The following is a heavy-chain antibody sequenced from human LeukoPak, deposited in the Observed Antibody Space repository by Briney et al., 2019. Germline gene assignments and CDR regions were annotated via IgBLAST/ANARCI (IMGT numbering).Heavy chain of an antibody. Sequence: GGSLRLSCAASGFIFSSYDFNWVRQAPGKGLEWVSYISSRSRTIYYADSVKGRFTISRDNAQKSLYLQINSLRGDDTALYYCVRGTRAFDVWGQGAMVTVSS. CDR1: GFIFSSYD. V-gene: IGHV3-48*04. CDR2: ISSRSRTI. J-gene: IGHJ3*01. CDR3: VRGTRAFDV.